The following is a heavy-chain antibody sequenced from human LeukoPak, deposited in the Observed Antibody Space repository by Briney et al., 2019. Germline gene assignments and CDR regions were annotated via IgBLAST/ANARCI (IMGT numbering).Heavy chain of an antibody. Sequence: GGSLRLSCAASGFTFSSYAMSWVRQAPGKGLEWVSSISGSGNRTYYADSVKGRFTISRDNSKNTLFLQMNSLRSEDTAVYYCAKNLYCGGGSCYPSALGMDVWGQGTTVTVSS. CDR2: ISGSGNRT. CDR1: GFTFSSYA. V-gene: IGHV3-23*01. CDR3: AKNLYCGGGSCYPSALGMDV. D-gene: IGHD2-15*01. J-gene: IGHJ6*02.